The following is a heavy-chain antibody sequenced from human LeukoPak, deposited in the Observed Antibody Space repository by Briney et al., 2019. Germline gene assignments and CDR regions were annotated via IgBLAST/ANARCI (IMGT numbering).Heavy chain of an antibody. CDR2: IKLDGSEK. CDR1: GFTFSNYW. D-gene: IGHD1/OR15-1a*01. CDR3: AGNKGGFDS. J-gene: IGHJ4*02. Sequence: GGSLRLSCAASGFTFSNYWMSWVRQAPGKGLEWVATIKLDGSEKYYVDSVKGRFTISRDNARESLYLQMNSLRAEDTAVYYCAGNKGGFDSWGQGTLVTVSS. V-gene: IGHV3-7*01.